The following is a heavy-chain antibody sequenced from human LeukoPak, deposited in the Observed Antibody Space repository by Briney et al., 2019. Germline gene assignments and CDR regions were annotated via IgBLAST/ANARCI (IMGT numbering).Heavy chain of an antibody. CDR1: GFTFSSYG. Sequence: PGGSLRLSCAASGFTFSSYGMHWVRQAPGKGLEWVAVISHDGSNKYYADSVEGRFTISRDNSKNTLYLQMNSLRAEDAAVYYCAKGPSYDFWSGYYLNNWFDPWGQGTLVTVSS. CDR3: AKGPSYDFWSGYYLNNWFDP. D-gene: IGHD3-3*01. CDR2: ISHDGSNK. V-gene: IGHV3-30*18. J-gene: IGHJ5*02.